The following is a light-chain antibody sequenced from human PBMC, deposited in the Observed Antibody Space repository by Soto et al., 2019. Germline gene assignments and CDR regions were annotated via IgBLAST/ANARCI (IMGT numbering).Light chain of an antibody. CDR3: SSYTTSSPHVL. CDR1: SSDVGGYNY. Sequence: QSALTQPASVSWSPGQSITISCTGTSSDVGGYNYVSWYQQHPGKGPKLMIYDVSDRPSGVSNRFSGSKSGNTASLTISGLRAEDEADYYCSSYTTSSPHVLFGGGTKVTVL. CDR2: DVS. J-gene: IGLJ2*01. V-gene: IGLV2-14*03.